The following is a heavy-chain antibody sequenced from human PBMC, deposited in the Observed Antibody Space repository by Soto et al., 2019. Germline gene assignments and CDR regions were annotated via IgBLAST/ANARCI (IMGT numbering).Heavy chain of an antibody. V-gene: IGHV4-59*01. CDR1: GGSISSYY. J-gene: IGHJ4*02. CDR3: SRDAGYASGWPFFDF. D-gene: IGHD6-19*01. CDR2: IYYNGDI. Sequence: SETLSLTCTVSGGSISSYYWSWIRQPPGKGLEWIGYIYYNGDIDYNPSLKSRVTISVDRSKNQFSLELTSVTAADTAVYYCSRDAGYASGWPFFDFWGRGALVTVSS.